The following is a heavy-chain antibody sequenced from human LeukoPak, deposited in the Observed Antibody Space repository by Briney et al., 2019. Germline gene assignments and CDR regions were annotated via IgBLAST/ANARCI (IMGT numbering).Heavy chain of an antibody. CDR1: GGSFSGYY. J-gene: IGHJ4*02. D-gene: IGHD3-22*01. V-gene: IGHV4-34*01. CDR3: ASTSSGYYYADY. CDR2: INHSGST. Sequence: SETLSLTRAVYGGSFSGYYWSWIRQPPGKGLEWIGEINHSGSTNYNPSLKSRVTISVDTSKNQFSLKLSSVTAADTAVYYCASTSSGYYYADYWGQGTLVTVSS.